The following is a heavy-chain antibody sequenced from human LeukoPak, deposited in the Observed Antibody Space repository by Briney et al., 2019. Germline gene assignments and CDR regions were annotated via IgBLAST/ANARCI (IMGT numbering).Heavy chain of an antibody. D-gene: IGHD3-3*01. CDR3: ARGRLRFLEWLGAFDI. CDR1: GGSFSGYY. J-gene: IGHJ3*02. V-gene: IGHV4-34*01. CDR2: INHSGST. Sequence: SETLSLTCAVYGGSFSGYYWSWIRQPPGKGPEWIGEINHSGSTNYNPALKRLVTISVDTPKKQFSLKLSSVTAAATAVYYCARGRLRFLEWLGAFDIWGQGTMVTVSS.